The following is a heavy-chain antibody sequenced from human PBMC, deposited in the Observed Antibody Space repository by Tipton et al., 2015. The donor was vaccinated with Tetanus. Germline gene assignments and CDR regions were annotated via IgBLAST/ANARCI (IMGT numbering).Heavy chain of an antibody. CDR1: GFTFGYYG. J-gene: IGHJ4*02. D-gene: IGHD4-17*01. CDR2: MEHDGSRT. V-gene: IGHV3-30*18. CDR3: AKKGVSVTYPNHFDY. Sequence: LSLTCAASGFTFGYYGMYWVRQAPGKGLEWVAFMEHDGSRTSYADSVKGRFTVSRDNSRNTLFLQMNSLRVEDTAMYYCAKKGVSVTYPNHFDYWGQGTLVTVSS.